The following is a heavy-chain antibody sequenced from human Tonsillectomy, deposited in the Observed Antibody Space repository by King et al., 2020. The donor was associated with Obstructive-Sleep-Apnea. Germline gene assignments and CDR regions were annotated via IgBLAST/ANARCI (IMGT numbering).Heavy chain of an antibody. D-gene: IGHD3-10*01. V-gene: IGHV2-26*01. Sequence: VTLKESGPVLVKPTETLTLTCTVSGFSLSNARMGVSWIRQPPGKALEWLAHIFSNDEKSYSTSLKSRLTISKDTSKSQVVLTMTNMDPVDTATYYCSRGWFDYYYYGMDVWGQGTTVTVSS. J-gene: IGHJ6*02. CDR2: IFSNDEK. CDR1: GFSLSNARMG. CDR3: SRGWFDYYYYGMDV.